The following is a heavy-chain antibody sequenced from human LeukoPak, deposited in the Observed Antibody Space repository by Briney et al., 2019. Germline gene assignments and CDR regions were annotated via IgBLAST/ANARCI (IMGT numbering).Heavy chain of an antibody. D-gene: IGHD6-13*01. CDR2: ISNSGST. CDR1: GGSISNYY. J-gene: IGHJ4*02. CDR3: AREAGVAAPVHFDN. V-gene: IGHV4-59*01. Sequence: SETLSLTCTVSGGSISNYYWSWIRQPPGKGLEWIGYISNSGSTSYNPSLKSRVTISADTSKNQFSLKLTSVTTADTAVYYCAREAGVAAPVHFDNWGQGSLVTVSS.